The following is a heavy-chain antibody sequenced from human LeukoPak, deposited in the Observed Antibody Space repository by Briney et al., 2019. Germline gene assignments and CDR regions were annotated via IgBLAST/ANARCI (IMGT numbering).Heavy chain of an antibody. CDR1: GFTFSSYG. J-gene: IGHJ4*02. V-gene: IGHV3-30*02. CDR3: AKEETYYYGSSGFQGMDY. D-gene: IGHD3-22*01. Sequence: GGSLRLSCAASGFTFSSYGMHWVRQAPGKGLEWVAFIRYDGSNKYYADSVKGRFTISRDNSKNTLYLQMNSLRAEDTAVYYCAKEETYYYGSSGFQGMDYWGQGTLVTVSS. CDR2: IRYDGSNK.